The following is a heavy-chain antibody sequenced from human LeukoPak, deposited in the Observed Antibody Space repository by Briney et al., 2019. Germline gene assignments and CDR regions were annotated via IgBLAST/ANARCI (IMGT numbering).Heavy chain of an antibody. J-gene: IGHJ4*02. CDR1: GGSFSGYY. CDR3: AWGYYDFWSGYSYYFDY. D-gene: IGHD3-3*01. Sequence: PSETLSLTCAVYGGSFSGYYWSWIRQPPGKGLEWLGEINHSGSTNYNPSLKSRVTISVDTSKNQFSLKLSSVTAADTAVYYCAWGYYDFWSGYSYYFDYWGQGTLVTVSS. CDR2: INHSGST. V-gene: IGHV4-34*01.